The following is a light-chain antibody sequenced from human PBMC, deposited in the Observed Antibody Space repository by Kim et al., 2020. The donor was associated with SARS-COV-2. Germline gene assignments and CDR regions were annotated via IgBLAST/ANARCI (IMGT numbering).Light chain of an antibody. CDR1: QTVLYNSNNKNY. J-gene: IGKJ2*03. V-gene: IGKV4-1*01. CDR2: WAS. Sequence: KAPLNCKSSQTVLYNSNNKNYLAWYQQQPGQAPKLLIYWASIRESGVSDRFSGSGSETDFTLTISSLQAEDVAVYYCQQYYSTPPSFGQGTKLEI. CDR3: QQYYSTPPS.